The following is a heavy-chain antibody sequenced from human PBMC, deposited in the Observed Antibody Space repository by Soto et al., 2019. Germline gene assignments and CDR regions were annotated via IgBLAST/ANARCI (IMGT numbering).Heavy chain of an antibody. D-gene: IGHD2-21*02. V-gene: IGHV4-34*01. CDR1: GGSFSGYY. Sequence: SETLSLTCAVYGGSFSGYYWSWIRQPPGKGLEWIGEINHSGSTNYNPSLKRRVSMSVDTSKNQFSLKLSSVTAADTAVYYCGRRAYCGGDCYLSYYFDYWGQGTLVTVSS. J-gene: IGHJ4*02. CDR2: INHSGST. CDR3: GRRAYCGGDCYLSYYFDY.